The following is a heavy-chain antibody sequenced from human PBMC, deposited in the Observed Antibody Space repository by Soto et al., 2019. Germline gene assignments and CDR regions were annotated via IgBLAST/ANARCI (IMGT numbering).Heavy chain of an antibody. Sequence: ASVKVSCKXSGYTFTSYYMHWVRQAPGQGLEWMGWINPNSGGTNYAQKFQGRVTMTRDTSISTAYMELSRLRSDDTAVYYCARPLRYFDWLLLGYWGQGTLVTVSS. CDR3: ARPLRYFDWLLLGY. D-gene: IGHD3-9*01. V-gene: IGHV1-2*02. CDR2: INPNSGGT. CDR1: GYTFTSYY. J-gene: IGHJ4*02.